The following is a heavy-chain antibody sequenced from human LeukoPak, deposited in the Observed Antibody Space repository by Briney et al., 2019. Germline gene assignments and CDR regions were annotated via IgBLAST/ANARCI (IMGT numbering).Heavy chain of an antibody. CDR2: INPKSGDT. Sequence: ASVKVSCKASGYTFTGYYMHWVRQAPGQGLEWMGRINPKSGDTNYAQKFQDRVTMTRDTSTSTAYMEISRLRYDDTAVYYCGRGIQSFDPWGQGTLVTVSS. CDR1: GYTFTGYY. J-gene: IGHJ5*02. V-gene: IGHV1-2*06. CDR3: GRGIQSFDP.